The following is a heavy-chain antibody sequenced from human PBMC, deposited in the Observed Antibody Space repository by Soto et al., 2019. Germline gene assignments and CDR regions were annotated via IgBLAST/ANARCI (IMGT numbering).Heavy chain of an antibody. CDR1: GFIFRNYA. J-gene: IGHJ4*02. V-gene: IGHV3-23*01. CDR3: AIPSGLTVTGPDY. CDR2: IGGNGADT. Sequence: GGSLSLSCAASGFIFRNYAMSWVRQAPGKGLEWVSAIGGNGADTYYADSVKGRFTISRDNSKNTLYLQMNSLRAEDTAVYFCAIPSGLTVTGPDYWGQGTLVTVSS. D-gene: IGHD6-19*01.